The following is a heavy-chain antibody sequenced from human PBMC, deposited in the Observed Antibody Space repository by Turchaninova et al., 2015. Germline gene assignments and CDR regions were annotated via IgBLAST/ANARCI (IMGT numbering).Heavy chain of an antibody. D-gene: IGHD4-17*01. CDR2: INHSGST. Sequence: QVKPHQLGAGLLQHSDPLALTWSVYGGSFSGYYWIWIRQPPGKGLEWIGEINHSGSTNYNLSLKSRVTISVDTSKNQFSLKMSSVTAADTAVYYCARGGGTLYGDYGDSWGQGTLVTVSS. V-gene: IGHV4-34*01. J-gene: IGHJ4*02. CDR3: ARGGGTLYGDYGDS. CDR1: GGSFSGYY.